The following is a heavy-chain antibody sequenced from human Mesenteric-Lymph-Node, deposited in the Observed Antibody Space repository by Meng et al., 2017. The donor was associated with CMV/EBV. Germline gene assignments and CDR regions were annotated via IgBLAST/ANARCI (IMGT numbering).Heavy chain of an antibody. J-gene: IGHJ4*02. CDR2: IRYDGGDK. CDR1: GFSFSSYG. V-gene: IGHV3-30*02. CDR3: ARSPATGYYLDY. Sequence: GESLKISCAASGFSFSSYGIHWVRQAPGKGLEWVTFIRYDGGDKHYGDSVKGRFTTSRDNSRNTVYLHMNSLSPEDTAVYFCARSPATGYYLDYWGQGTLVTVSS. D-gene: IGHD6-13*01.